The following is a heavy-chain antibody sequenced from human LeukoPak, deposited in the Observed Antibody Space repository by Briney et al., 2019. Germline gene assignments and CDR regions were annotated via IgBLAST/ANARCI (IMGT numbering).Heavy chain of an antibody. CDR2: IYYSGST. D-gene: IGHD2-2*02. CDR3: ARDRYCSSTSCYTYYYYGMDV. V-gene: IGHV4-59*12. J-gene: IGHJ6*02. CDR1: GGSISSYY. Sequence: SETLSLTCTVSGGSISSYYWSWIRQPPGKGLEWIGYIYYSGSTNYNPSLKSRVTISIDTSKNQFSLKLSSVTAADTAVYYCARDRYCSSTSCYTYYYYGMDVWGQGTTVTVSS.